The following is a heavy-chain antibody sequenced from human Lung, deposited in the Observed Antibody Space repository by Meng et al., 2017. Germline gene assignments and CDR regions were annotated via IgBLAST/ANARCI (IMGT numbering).Heavy chain of an antibody. CDR2: IKQDGSEK. D-gene: IGHD5-18*01. CDR3: ARVGVLQLWFTFYYYYGMDV. CDR1: GFTFSSYW. V-gene: IGHV3-7*01. Sequence: GESLKISCAASGFTFSSYWMSWVRQAPGKGLEWVANIKQDGSEKYYVDSVKRRFTISRDNAKNSLYLQMNSLRAEDTAVYYCARVGVLQLWFTFYYYYGMDVWGQGTTVTVSS. J-gene: IGHJ6*02.